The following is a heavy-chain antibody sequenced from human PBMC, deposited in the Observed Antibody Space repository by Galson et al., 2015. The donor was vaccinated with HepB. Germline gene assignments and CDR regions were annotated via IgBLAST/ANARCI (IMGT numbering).Heavy chain of an antibody. CDR3: ARDRYGDYVELYYYYMDV. J-gene: IGHJ6*03. D-gene: IGHD4-17*01. CDR2: IVPIFGRA. CDR1: GGTFSSYS. V-gene: IGHV1-69*13. Sequence: SVKVSCKASGGTFSSYSISWVRQAPGQGLEWMGGIVPIFGRASYAHNFQGRVTITANRATSTAYLELSSLRYEDTAVYYCARDRYGDYVELYYYYMDVWGQGTTVTVSS.